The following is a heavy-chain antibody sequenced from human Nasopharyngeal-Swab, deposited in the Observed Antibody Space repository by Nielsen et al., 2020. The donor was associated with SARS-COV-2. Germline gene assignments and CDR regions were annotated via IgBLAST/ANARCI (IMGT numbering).Heavy chain of an antibody. CDR2: FSGSGGST. CDR3: AKDLGVESPLWFDY. J-gene: IGHJ4*02. Sequence: SCTASGFTFSSYAMSWVRQAPGKGLEWVSEFSGSGGSTYYAESVKGRFTISRDNSKKTLYLQMSSLRAEDTAIYYCAKDLGVESPLWFDYWGQGTLLTVSS. V-gene: IGHV3-23*01. CDR1: GFTFSSYA. D-gene: IGHD4-23*01.